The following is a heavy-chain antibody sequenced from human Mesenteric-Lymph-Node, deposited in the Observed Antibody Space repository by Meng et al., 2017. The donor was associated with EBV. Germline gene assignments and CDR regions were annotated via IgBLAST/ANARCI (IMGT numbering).Heavy chain of an antibody. CDR1: SGSISSSNW. J-gene: IGHJ4*02. CDR3: ARADSSGPWHFDY. V-gene: IGHV4-4*02. CDR2: IYHNGNT. Sequence: QVQPQESGPGLVKPSGTLSLTCAVSSGSISSSNWWRWVRQPPGKGLEWIGEIYHNGNTNYNPSLKSRVTISVDKSKNQFSLKLNSVTAADTAVYYCARADSSGPWHFDYWGQGTLVTVSS. D-gene: IGHD3-22*01.